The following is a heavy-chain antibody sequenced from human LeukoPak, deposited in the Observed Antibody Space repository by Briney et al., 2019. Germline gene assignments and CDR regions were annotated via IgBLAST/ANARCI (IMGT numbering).Heavy chain of an antibody. D-gene: IGHD3-10*01. CDR2: IKQDGSEK. V-gene: IGHV3-7*01. J-gene: IGHJ4*02. Sequence: GGSLRLSCAASGVTFSSYWMSWVRQAPGKGLEWVANIKQDGSEKYYVDSVKGRFTISRDNAKNSLYLQMNSLRAEDTAVYYCARLMYYYGSGSYLYWGQGTLVTVSS. CDR3: ARLMYYYGSGSYLY. CDR1: GVTFSSYW.